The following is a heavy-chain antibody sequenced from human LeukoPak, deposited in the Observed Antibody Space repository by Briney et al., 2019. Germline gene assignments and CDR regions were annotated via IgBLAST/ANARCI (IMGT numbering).Heavy chain of an antibody. V-gene: IGHV4-34*01. CDR2: INHSGST. CDR3: ARRVRYYYDSSGYTAYDY. Sequence: GSLRLSCAASGFTFSSYAMSWVRQAPGKGLEWIGEINHSGSTNYNPSLKSRVTISVDTSKNQFSLKLSSVTAADTAVYYCARRVRYYYDSSGYTAYDYWGQGTLVTVSS. J-gene: IGHJ4*02. D-gene: IGHD3-22*01. CDR1: GFTFSSYA.